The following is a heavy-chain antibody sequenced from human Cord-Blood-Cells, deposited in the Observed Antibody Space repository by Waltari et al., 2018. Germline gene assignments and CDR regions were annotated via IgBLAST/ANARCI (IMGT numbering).Heavy chain of an antibody. CDR3: AKAVAVADENYYGMDV. J-gene: IGHJ6*02. CDR1: AFTFGSYE. V-gene: IGHV3-48*03. CDR2: ISSSGSTI. D-gene: IGHD6-19*01. Sequence: EVQLLESGGALVQPGGSLRLFCSAAAFTFGSYEMNWFRQAPGKGLEWVSYISSSGSTIYYADSVKGRFTISRDNAKNSLYLQMNSLRAEDTAVYYCAKAVAVADENYYGMDVWGQGTTVTVSS.